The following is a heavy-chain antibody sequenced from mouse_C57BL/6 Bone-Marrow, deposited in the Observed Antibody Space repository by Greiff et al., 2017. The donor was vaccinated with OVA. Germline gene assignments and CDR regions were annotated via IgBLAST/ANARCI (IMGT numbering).Heavy chain of an antibody. D-gene: IGHD2-3*01. CDR3: ARSDGGY. Sequence: VQGVESGAELARPGASVKMSCKASGYTFTSYTMHWVKQRPGQGLEWIGYINPSSGYTKYNQKFKDKATLTADKSSSTAYMQLSSLTSEDSAVYYCARSDGGYWGQGTTLTVSS. CDR2: INPSSGYT. V-gene: IGHV1-4*01. J-gene: IGHJ2*01. CDR1: GYTFTSYT.